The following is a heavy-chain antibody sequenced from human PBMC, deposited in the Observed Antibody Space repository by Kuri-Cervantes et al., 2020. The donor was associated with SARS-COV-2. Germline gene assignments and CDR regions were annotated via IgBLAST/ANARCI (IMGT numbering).Heavy chain of an antibody. Sequence: LRLSCTVSGGSISSGSYYWSWIRQPAGKGLEWIGHIYTSGSTNYNPSLKSRVTISVDPSKAQFSLNLISVTAADTAVYYCARLGGYRSGYNWFDPWGQGTLVTVSS. CDR1: GGSISSGSYY. CDR3: ARLGGYRSGYNWFDP. V-gene: IGHV4-61*09. D-gene: IGHD5-18*01. CDR2: IYTSGST. J-gene: IGHJ5*02.